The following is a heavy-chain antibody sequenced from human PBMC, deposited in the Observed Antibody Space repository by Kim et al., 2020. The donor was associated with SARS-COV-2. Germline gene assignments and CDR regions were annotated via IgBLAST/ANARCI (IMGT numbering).Heavy chain of an antibody. Sequence: SETLSLTCTVSGGSISSSSYYWGWIRQPPWKGLEWIGSIYYSGSTYYNPSLKSRVTISVDTSKNQFSLKLSSVTAADTAVYYCARHQSSGWYWGYAFDIWGQGTMVTVSS. J-gene: IGHJ3*02. CDR1: GGSISSSSYY. D-gene: IGHD6-19*01. CDR3: ARHQSSGWYWGYAFDI. CDR2: IYYSGST. V-gene: IGHV4-39*01.